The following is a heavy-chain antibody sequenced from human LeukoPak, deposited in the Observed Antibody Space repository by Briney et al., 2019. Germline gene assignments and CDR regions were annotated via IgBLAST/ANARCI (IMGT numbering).Heavy chain of an antibody. V-gene: IGHV3-23*03. D-gene: IGHD3-10*02. Sequence: GGSLRLSCAASGFTFSSYGMSWVRQAPGKGLEWVSVIYSGGTTYYADSVKGRFTISRDNAKNSLYLQMNSLRAEDTAVYYCAELGITMIGGVWGKGTTVTISS. CDR1: GFTFSSYG. CDR2: IYSGGTT. J-gene: IGHJ6*04. CDR3: AELGITMIGGV.